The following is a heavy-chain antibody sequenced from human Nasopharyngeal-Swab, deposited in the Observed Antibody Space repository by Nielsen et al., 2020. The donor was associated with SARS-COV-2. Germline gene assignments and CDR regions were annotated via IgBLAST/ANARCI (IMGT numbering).Heavy chain of an antibody. CDR3: ARQPDRYYYDSSGYSDY. CDR2: IYHSGST. Sequence: WIRQPPGKGLEWIGEIYHSGSTNYNPSLKSRVTISVDKSKNQFSLKLSSVTAADTAVYYCARQPDRYYYDSSGYSDYWGQGTLVTASS. D-gene: IGHD3-22*01. J-gene: IGHJ4*02. V-gene: IGHV4-4*02.